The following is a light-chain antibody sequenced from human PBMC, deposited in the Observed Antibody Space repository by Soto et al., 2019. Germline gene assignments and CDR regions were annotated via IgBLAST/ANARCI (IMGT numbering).Light chain of an antibody. V-gene: IGLV2-8*01. CDR1: SSDVGGYNY. J-gene: IGLJ2*01. CDR2: EVS. Sequence: ALTQPPSASGSPGQSVTISCTGTSSDVGGYNYVSWYQQHPGKAPKLMIYEVSKRPSGVPDRFSGSKSGNTASLTVSGLQAEDEADYYCSSYAGSNFYVVFGGGTKLTVL. CDR3: SSYAGSNFYVV.